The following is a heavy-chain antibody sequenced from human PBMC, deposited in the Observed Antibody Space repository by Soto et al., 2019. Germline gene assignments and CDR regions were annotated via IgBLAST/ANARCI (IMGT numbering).Heavy chain of an antibody. J-gene: IGHJ4*02. Sequence: ASVKISCKASGYTFTSYGISWVRQAPGQGLEWMGWISAYNGNTNYAQKLQGRVTMTTDTSTSTAYMELRSLRSDDTAVYYCARERYNLLGAKELALDYWRQGTLLIV. V-gene: IGHV1-18*04. CDR1: GYTFTSYG. CDR2: ISAYNGNT. D-gene: IGHD1-26*01. CDR3: ARERYNLLGAKELALDY.